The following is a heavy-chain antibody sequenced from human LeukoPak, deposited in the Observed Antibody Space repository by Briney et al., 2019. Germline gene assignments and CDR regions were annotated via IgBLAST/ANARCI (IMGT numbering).Heavy chain of an antibody. CDR1: GFTVSSNY. J-gene: IGHJ3*02. CDR3: ARDRRLWGDAFDI. D-gene: IGHD2/OR15-2a*01. V-gene: IGHV3-53*01. Sequence: AGGSLRLSCAASGFTVSSNYMSWVRQAPGKGLEWVSVIYSGGSTYYADSVKGRFTISRDNSKNTLYLQMNSLRVEDTAVYYCARDRRLWGDAFDIWGQGTMVTVSS. CDR2: IYSGGST.